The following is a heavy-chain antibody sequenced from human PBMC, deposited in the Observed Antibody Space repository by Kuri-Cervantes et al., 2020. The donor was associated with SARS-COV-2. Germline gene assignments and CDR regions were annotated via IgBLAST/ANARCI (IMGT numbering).Heavy chain of an antibody. D-gene: IGHD6-19*01. CDR2: INHSGST. Sequence: GSLRLSCTVSGGSISSYYWSWIRQPPGKGLEWIGEINHSGSTNYNPSLKSRVTVSVDTSKNQFSLKLSSVTAADTAVYYCARGRYSSGFWGTKNWFDPWGQGTLVTVSS. J-gene: IGHJ5*02. CDR3: ARGRYSSGFWGTKNWFDP. V-gene: IGHV4-34*01. CDR1: GGSISSYY.